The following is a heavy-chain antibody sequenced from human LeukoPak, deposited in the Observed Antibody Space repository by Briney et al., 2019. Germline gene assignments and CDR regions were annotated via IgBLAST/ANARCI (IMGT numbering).Heavy chain of an antibody. V-gene: IGHV3-30*18. CDR2: ISYDGSNK. D-gene: IGHD3-22*01. CDR3: AKDRSTYYYDSSGYYPDAFDI. J-gene: IGHJ3*02. Sequence: PGRSLRLSCAASGFTFSSYGMHWVRLAPGKGLEWVAVISYDGSNKYYADSVKGRFTISRDNSKNTLYLQMNSLRAEDTAVYYCAKDRSTYYYDSSGYYPDAFDIWGQGTMVTVSS. CDR1: GFTFSSYG.